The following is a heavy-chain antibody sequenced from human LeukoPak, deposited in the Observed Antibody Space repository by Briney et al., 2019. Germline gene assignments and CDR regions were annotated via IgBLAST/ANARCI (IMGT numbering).Heavy chain of an antibody. D-gene: IGHD4-17*01. CDR3: AREDYGDYSYYYYYGMDV. CDR1: GGSISSSSYY. J-gene: IGHJ6*02. CDR2: IYYSGST. V-gene: IGHV4-39*02. Sequence: KPSETLSLTCTVSGGSISSSSYYWGWIRQPPGKGLEWIGSIYYSGSTYYNPSLKSRVIISVDTSKNQFSLKLSSVSAADTAVYYCAREDYGDYSYYYYYGMDVWGQGTTVTVSS.